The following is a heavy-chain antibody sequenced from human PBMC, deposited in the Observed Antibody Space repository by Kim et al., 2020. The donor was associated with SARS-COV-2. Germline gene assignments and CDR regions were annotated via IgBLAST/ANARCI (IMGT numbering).Heavy chain of an antibody. J-gene: IGHJ4*02. V-gene: IGHV3-23*01. CDR1: GFTFNNYA. D-gene: IGHD2-2*02. CDR2: LGGSGEGP. Sequence: GRSPRLSCTTSGFTFNNYAMTWVRQAPGKGLEWVSVLGGSGEGPFYADSVKGRITISRDSSKSTLYLQMNSLRAEDTAVYYCSKDIASSCNSPLDSWGQG. CDR3: SKDIASSCNSPLDS.